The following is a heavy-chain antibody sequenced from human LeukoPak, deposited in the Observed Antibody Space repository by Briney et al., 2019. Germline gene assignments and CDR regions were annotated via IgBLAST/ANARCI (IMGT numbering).Heavy chain of an antibody. V-gene: IGHV3-30*02. CDR3: ARDSIRQQLYYFDY. CDR1: GFTFSSYD. J-gene: IGHJ4*02. CDR2: MQYDGSNK. Sequence: GGSLRLSCAASGFTFSSYDMHWVRQAPGKGLEWVAFMQYDGSNKYYAESVKGRFTISRDNSKNTLYLQMDSLRVDDTAVYFCARDSIRQQLYYFDYWGQGTLVTVSS. D-gene: IGHD6-13*01.